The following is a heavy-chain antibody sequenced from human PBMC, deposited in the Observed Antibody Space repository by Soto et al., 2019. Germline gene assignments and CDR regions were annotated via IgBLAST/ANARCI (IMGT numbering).Heavy chain of an antibody. Sequence: QVQLVESGGGVVQPGRSLRLSCAASGFTLSTYPMHWVRQAPGKGLEWVAVISYDGTNKYYADSVKGRFTISRDNSKNTLYLQMNSLRAEDTAVYSGARAFGLRRQQLGGVDYWGQGTLVTVSS. CDR3: ARAFGLRRQQLGGVDY. D-gene: IGHD6-13*01. CDR2: ISYDGTNK. J-gene: IGHJ4*02. CDR1: GFTLSTYP. V-gene: IGHV3-30-3*01.